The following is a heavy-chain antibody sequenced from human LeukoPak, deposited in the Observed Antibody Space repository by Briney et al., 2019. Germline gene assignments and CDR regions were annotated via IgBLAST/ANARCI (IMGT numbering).Heavy chain of an antibody. CDR3: AEDVEDAVYYYYYYMDV. Sequence: PGGFLRLSCAASGFTFSSYGMHWVRQAPGKGLEWVAFIRYDGSNKYYADSVKGRFTISRDNSKNTLYLQMNSLRAEDTAVYYYAEDVEDAVYYYYYYMDVWGKGTTVTISS. J-gene: IGHJ6*03. V-gene: IGHV3-30*02. D-gene: IGHD2-15*01. CDR2: IRYDGSNK. CDR1: GFTFSSYG.